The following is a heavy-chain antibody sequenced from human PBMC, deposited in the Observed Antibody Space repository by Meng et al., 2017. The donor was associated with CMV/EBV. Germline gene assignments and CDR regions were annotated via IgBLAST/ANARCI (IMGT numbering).Heavy chain of an antibody. CDR3: ARDPPYSGAFDI. CDR1: GFTFSSYW. J-gene: IGHJ3*02. CDR2: IKQDGSEK. Sequence: GESLKISCAASGFTFSSYWMSWVRQAPGKGLEWVANIKQDGSEKYYVDSVKGRFTISRDNDKNSLYLQMNSLRAEDTAVYYCARDPPYSGAFDIWGQGTMVTVSS. V-gene: IGHV3-7*01. D-gene: IGHD1-26*01.